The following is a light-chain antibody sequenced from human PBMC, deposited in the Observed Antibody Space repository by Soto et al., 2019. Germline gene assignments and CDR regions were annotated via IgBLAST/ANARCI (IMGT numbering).Light chain of an antibody. V-gene: IGLV2-14*01. Sequence: QSVLTQPASVSLSPGQSITISCSGTSSDVGGYSYVSWYHQLPGKAPKLMIYDVSDRPSGVSNRFSGSKSGNTASLTISGLQAEDEADYYCSSYTSSSLYVFGTGTKVTVL. CDR2: DVS. CDR1: SSDVGGYSY. J-gene: IGLJ1*01. CDR3: SSYTSSSLYV.